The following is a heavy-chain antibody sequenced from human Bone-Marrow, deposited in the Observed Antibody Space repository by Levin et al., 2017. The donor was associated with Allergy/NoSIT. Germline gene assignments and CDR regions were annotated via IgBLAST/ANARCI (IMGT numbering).Heavy chain of an antibody. J-gene: IGHJ3*02. CDR1: GYRFSNYW. D-gene: IGHD3-16*01. Sequence: GESLKISCRGSGYRFSNYWIAWVRQMPGKGLECMGIIYPGDSDTRYNPSFQGQVTISADKSTTTAYLHWTTLKASDTATYYCARIWGVSDSWDAFDIWGQGTMVTVSS. CDR2: IYPGDSDT. V-gene: IGHV5-51*01. CDR3: ARIWGVSDSWDAFDI.